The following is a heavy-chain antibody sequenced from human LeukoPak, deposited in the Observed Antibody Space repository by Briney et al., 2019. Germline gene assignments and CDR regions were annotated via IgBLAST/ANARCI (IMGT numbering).Heavy chain of an antibody. D-gene: IGHD3-3*01. V-gene: IGHV5-51*01. Sequence: GESLKISFKGSGYRFTSYWIGWVRPMPGKGLEWMGIIYPGESDTRYSPSFQGQVTISAAKSISTAYLQWSSLKASDTAMYYCASRHPNYDFWSGYSEMGFDPWGQGTLVTVSS. J-gene: IGHJ5*02. CDR3: ASRHPNYDFWSGYSEMGFDP. CDR1: GYRFTSYW. CDR2: IYPGESDT.